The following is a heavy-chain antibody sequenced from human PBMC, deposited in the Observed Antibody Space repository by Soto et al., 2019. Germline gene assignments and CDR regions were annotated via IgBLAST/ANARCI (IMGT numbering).Heavy chain of an antibody. J-gene: IGHJ3*02. V-gene: IGHV4-30-2*01. Sequence: QLQLQESGSGLVKPSQTLSLTCAVSGGSISSGGYSWSWIRQPPGKGLEWIGYIYHSGSTYYIPSLKSRVTISVDRSKNQFSLKLSSVTAADTAVYYCARAGGSSSYEDAFDIWGQGTMVTVSS. CDR2: IYHSGST. CDR3: ARAGGSSSYEDAFDI. CDR1: GGSISSGGYS. D-gene: IGHD6-13*01.